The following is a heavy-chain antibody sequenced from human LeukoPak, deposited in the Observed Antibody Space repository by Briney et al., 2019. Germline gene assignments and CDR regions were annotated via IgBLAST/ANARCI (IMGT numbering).Heavy chain of an antibody. CDR3: ARVSGSYPDDAFDI. CDR1: GYTFTGYY. V-gene: IGHV1-2*02. J-gene: IGHJ3*02. CDR2: INPNGGGT. Sequence: ASVKVSCKASGYTFTGYYMHWVRQAPGQGLEWMGWINPNGGGTNYAQKFQGRVTMTRDTSISTAYMELSRLRSDDTAVYYCARVSGSYPDDAFDIWGQGTMVTVSS. D-gene: IGHD1-26*01.